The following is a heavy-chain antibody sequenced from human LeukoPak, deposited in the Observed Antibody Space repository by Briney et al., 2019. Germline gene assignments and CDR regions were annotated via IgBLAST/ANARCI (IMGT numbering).Heavy chain of an antibody. V-gene: IGHV1-69*10. CDR3: AREGVYSPDPSSYHRHAFDV. D-gene: IGHD3-16*02. CDR1: GGTFSSYA. J-gene: IGHJ3*01. Sequence: ASVKVSCKASGGTFSSYAISWVRQAPGQGLEWMGGIIPILGIANYAQKFQGRVTITADKSTSTAHLELSSLRSEDTAVYYCAREGVYSPDPSSYHRHAFDVWGKGTVVSVSS. CDR2: IIPILGIA.